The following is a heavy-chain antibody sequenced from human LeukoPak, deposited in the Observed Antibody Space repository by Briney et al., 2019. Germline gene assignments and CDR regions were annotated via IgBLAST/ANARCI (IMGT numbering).Heavy chain of an antibody. V-gene: IGHV4-59*08. CDR3: ARIDRAVAGTIDY. J-gene: IGHJ4*02. D-gene: IGHD6-19*01. CDR2: IYYSGST. Sequence: SSETLSLTCTVSGGSISSYFWSWIRQPPGKGLEWVGYIYYSGSTNYNPSLKSRVTMSVDTPKNQFSLKLSSVTAADTAVYYCARIDRAVAGTIDYWGQGTLVTVSS. CDR1: GGSISSYF.